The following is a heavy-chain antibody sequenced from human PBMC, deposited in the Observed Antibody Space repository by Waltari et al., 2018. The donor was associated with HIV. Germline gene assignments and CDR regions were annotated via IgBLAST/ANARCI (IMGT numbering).Heavy chain of an antibody. Sequence: QVQLQESGPGLVKPSQTLSLTCTVSGGSISSGSYYWSWIRQPAGRGLEWIGRIYTSGSTSYNPSLKSRVTISVDTSKNQFSLKLSSVTAADTAVYYCARGGYCSGAVCHLHGFDIWGQGTMVTVSS. D-gene: IGHD2-15*01. V-gene: IGHV4-61*02. CDR1: GGSISSGSYY. CDR2: IYTSGST. CDR3: ARGGYCSGAVCHLHGFDI. J-gene: IGHJ3*02.